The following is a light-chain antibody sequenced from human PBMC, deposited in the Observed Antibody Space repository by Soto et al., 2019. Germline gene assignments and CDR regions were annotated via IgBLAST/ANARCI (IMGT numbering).Light chain of an antibody. V-gene: IGLV2-14*03. Sequence: QSVLTQSASVSGSPGQSITISCTGNSSDVGGHTYVSWYQQHPGKAPKLIIFAVTNRPSGVSNRFSGSKSGNTASLTISGLQAEDEADYYCCSYRTGSLYVFGIGTKVTVL. CDR1: SSDVGGHTY. J-gene: IGLJ1*01. CDR2: AVT. CDR3: CSYRTGSLYV.